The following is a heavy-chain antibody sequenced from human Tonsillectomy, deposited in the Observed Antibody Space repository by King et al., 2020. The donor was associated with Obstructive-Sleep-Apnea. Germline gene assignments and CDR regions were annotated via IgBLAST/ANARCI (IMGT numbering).Heavy chain of an antibody. D-gene: IGHD3-10*01. Sequence: MQLQESGPGLVKPSETLSLTCTVSGGSISSSSYYWGWIRQPPGKGLEWIGSIYYSGSTYYNPSLKSRVTISVDTSKNQFSLKLSSVTAADTAVYYCARVWVIQAHYGSKAFDIWGQGTMVTVSS. V-gene: IGHV4-39*07. CDR3: ARVWVIQAHYGSKAFDI. CDR1: GGSISSSSYY. J-gene: IGHJ3*02. CDR2: IYYSGST.